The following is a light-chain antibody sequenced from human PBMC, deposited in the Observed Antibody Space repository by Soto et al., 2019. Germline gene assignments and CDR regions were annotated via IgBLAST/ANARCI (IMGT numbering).Light chain of an antibody. Sequence: EIVLTQSPCTLPLSPGERATLSCRSSQSVMSNFLAWYQKQPSQAPRLLICGAYSRAAGITDRCSGGASRKDFPLTISRLAPEVFTVYYCQTCGSSSWTFGQGTQVEIK. CDR2: GAY. V-gene: IGKV3-20*01. CDR1: QSVMSNF. J-gene: IGKJ1*01. CDR3: QTCGSSSWT.